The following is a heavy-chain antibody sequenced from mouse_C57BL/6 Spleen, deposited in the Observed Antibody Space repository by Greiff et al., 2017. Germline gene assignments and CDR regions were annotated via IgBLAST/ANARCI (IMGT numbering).Heavy chain of an antibody. J-gene: IGHJ3*01. CDR3: ARADSNSFAY. V-gene: IGHV1-69*01. CDR2: IDPSDSYT. Sequence: VQLQQSGAELVMPGASVKLSCKASGYTFTSYWMHWVKQRHGQGLEWIGEIDPSDSYTNYNQKFKGKSTLTVDKSSSTAYMQLSSLTSEDSAVYYCARADSNSFAYWGQGTLVTVSA. D-gene: IGHD2-5*01. CDR1: GYTFTSYW.